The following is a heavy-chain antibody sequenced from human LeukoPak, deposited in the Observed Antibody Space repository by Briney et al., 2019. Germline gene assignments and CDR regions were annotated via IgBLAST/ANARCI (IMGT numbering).Heavy chain of an antibody. J-gene: IGHJ4*02. D-gene: IGHD3-10*01. V-gene: IGHV5-51*01. Sequence: GESLKISRKGSGYSFTNYWIGWVRQMPGKGLEWMGIIYPGDSDTTYSPSFQGQVSISTDKSINTAYLQWSSLKASDTAMYYCAIPYFYGSGSSNYYFGYWGQGTLVTVSS. CDR1: GYSFTNYW. CDR2: IYPGDSDT. CDR3: AIPYFYGSGSSNYYFGY.